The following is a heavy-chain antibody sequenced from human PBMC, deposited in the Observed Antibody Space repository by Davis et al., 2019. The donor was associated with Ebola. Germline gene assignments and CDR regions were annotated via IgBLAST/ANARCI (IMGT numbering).Heavy chain of an antibody. V-gene: IGHV3-21*01. Sequence: GESLKISCEGSGFTFSSYGIHWVRQAPGKGLEWVSSISSSSSYIYYADSVKGRFTISRDNAKNSLYLQMNSLRAEDTAVYYCARAPWVGHSSSDYWGQGTLVTVSS. D-gene: IGHD6-6*01. CDR2: ISSSSSYI. CDR3: ARAPWVGHSSSDY. J-gene: IGHJ4*02. CDR1: GFTFSSYG.